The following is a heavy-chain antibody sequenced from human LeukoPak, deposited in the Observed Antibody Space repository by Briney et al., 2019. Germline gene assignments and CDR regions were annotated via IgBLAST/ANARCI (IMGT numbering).Heavy chain of an antibody. CDR2: INWKGGST. CDR3: ARDCSSTSCYNRAFDI. Sequence: PGGSLRLSCAASGFTFDDYGMSWVRQAPGKGLEWVSGINWKGGSTGYADSVKGRFTISRDNAKNSLYLQMNSLRAEDTALYYCARDCSSTSCYNRAFDIWGQGTMVTVSS. D-gene: IGHD2-2*02. CDR1: GFTFDDYG. J-gene: IGHJ3*02. V-gene: IGHV3-20*04.